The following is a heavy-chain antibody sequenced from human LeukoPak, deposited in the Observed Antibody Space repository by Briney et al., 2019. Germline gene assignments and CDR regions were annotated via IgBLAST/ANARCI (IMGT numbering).Heavy chain of an antibody. D-gene: IGHD3-10*01. V-gene: IGHV3-30*18. CDR1: GFTFSSYG. J-gene: IGHJ3*02. CDR2: ISYDGSNK. CDR3: AKFGSRCLGAFDI. Sequence: PGGALRLSCAASGFTFSSYGMHWVRQAPGKGLEWVAVISYDGSNKYYEDSVKGRFTISRDNSKNTLYLQMNSLRAEDTAVYYCAKFGSRCLGAFDIWGQGTMVTVSS.